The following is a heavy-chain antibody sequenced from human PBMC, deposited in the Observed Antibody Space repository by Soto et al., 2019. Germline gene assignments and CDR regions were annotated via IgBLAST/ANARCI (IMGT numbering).Heavy chain of an antibody. D-gene: IGHD3-10*02. CDR2: IWYDGSNK. CDR1: GFTFSSYG. Sequence: GGSLRLSCAASGFTFSSYGMHWVRQAPGKGLEWVAVIWYDGSNKYYADSVKGRFTISRDNSKNTLYLQMNSLRAEDTAVYYCARGMVGAARDYYYYYYMDVWGKGTTVTVSS. J-gene: IGHJ6*03. V-gene: IGHV3-33*01. CDR3: ARGMVGAARDYYYYYYMDV.